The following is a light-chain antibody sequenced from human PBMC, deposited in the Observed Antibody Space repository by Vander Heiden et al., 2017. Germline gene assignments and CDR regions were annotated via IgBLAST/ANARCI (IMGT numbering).Light chain of an antibody. V-gene: IGKV2-30*01. CDR3: MQGYSWPAT. CDR1: ESLLASDGNSY. CDR2: KVA. J-gene: IGKJ1*01. Sequence: DVVMPQSPLSLPVTLGQPASISCRVSESLLASDGNSYLNWCHQRPGQSPRRLIYKVADRYSGVPDRFSGSGSGSDFTLKISRVEAEDVGVYYCMQGYSWPATFGQGTKVEI.